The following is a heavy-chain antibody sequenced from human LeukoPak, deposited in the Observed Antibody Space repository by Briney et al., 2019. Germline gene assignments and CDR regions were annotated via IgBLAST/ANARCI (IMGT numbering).Heavy chain of an antibody. V-gene: IGHV3-66*01. CDR3: AMPPRGNSWYVPYGPYQH. CDR2: IYSGGST. D-gene: IGHD6-13*01. J-gene: IGHJ1*01. CDR1: GFTVSSNY. Sequence: PGGSLRLSCAASGFTVSSNYMSWVRQAPGKGLEWVSVIYSGGSTYYADSVKGRFTISRDNSKNTLYLQMNSLRAEDTAVYYCAMPPRGNSWYVPYGPYQHWGQGTLVTVSS.